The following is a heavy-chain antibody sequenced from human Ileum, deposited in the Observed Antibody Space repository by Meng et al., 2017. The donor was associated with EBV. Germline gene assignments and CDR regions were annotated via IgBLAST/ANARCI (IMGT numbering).Heavy chain of an antibody. D-gene: IGHD3-22*01. CDR2: IYYSGST. Sequence: PLQVSDPGLYNPSHTLSLPSTVSGASISSGDYYWSWIRQPPGKCLEWIGYIYYSGSTYYNPSLKSRVTISVDTSKNHFSLKLRSVTAADTGXYYCARGSTFILVDWGQGTLVTVPS. V-gene: IGHV4-30-4*01. CDR1: GASISSGDYY. CDR3: ARGSTFILVD. J-gene: IGHJ4*02.